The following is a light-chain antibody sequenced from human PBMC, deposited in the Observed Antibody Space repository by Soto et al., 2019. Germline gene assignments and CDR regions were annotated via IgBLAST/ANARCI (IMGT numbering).Light chain of an antibody. Sequence: EIVLTQSPGTLSLSPGERATLSCRASERISSSFLAWYHQKPGQAPRLLIYAAASRATGIPDRFSGGGSGTDFTLTISSLEPEDFAVYHCLQRSIGFTFGPGTKVDIK. CDR3: LQRSIGFT. J-gene: IGKJ3*01. CDR2: AAA. CDR1: ERISSSF. V-gene: IGKV3D-20*02.